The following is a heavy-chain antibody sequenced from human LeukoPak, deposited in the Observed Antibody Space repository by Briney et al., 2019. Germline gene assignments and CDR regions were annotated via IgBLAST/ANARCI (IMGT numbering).Heavy chain of an antibody. CDR1: GFTFSDYY. J-gene: IGHJ1*01. CDR2: ISSSGSTI. Sequence: PGGSLRLSCAASGFTFSDYYMSSIRQAPGKGLEWVSYISSSGSTIYYADSVKGRFTISRDNAKNSLYLQMNSLRAEDTAVYYCARATMIGLSRYFQHWGQGTLVTVSS. D-gene: IGHD3-22*01. V-gene: IGHV3-11*04. CDR3: ARATMIGLSRYFQH.